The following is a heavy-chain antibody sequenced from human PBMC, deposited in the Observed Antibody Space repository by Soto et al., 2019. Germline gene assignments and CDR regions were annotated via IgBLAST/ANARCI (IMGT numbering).Heavy chain of an antibody. D-gene: IGHD1-26*01. Sequence: GGSLRLSCAASGFTFSSYSMNWVRQAPGKGLEWVSSISSSSSYIYYADSVKGRFTISRDNAKNSLYLQMNSLRAEDTAVYYCARDLGIVGATNWFDPWGQGTLVTVSS. J-gene: IGHJ5*02. CDR2: ISSSSSYI. CDR1: GFTFSSYS. CDR3: ARDLGIVGATNWFDP. V-gene: IGHV3-21*04.